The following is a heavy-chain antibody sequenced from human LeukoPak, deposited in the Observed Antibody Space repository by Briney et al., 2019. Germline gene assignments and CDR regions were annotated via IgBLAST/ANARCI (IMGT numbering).Heavy chain of an antibody. CDR2: INTDEITT. CDR1: GFTFSNFR. J-gene: IGHJ4*02. D-gene: IGHD2-15*01. V-gene: IGHV3-74*01. CDR3: ARGHYCSGGSCYYHYFDN. Sequence: GGSLRLSCAASGFTFSNFRMHWVRQAPGKGLVWVSRINTDEITTSYADSVKGRFTISRDNAKNTLYLQMGSLRVEDTAVYYCARGHYCSGGSCYYHYFDNWGQGTLVTVSS.